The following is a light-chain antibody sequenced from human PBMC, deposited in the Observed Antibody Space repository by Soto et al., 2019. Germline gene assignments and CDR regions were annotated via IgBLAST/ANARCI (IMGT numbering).Light chain of an antibody. CDR3: LLSYSGARGGV. V-gene: IGLV7-46*01. J-gene: IGLJ3*02. CDR2: DTS. Sequence: QAVVTQEPSLTVSPGGTVTLTCGSSTGAVTSGHYPYWFQQKPGQAPRILIYDTSNKHSWTPARFSGSLLGGKAALTLSGAQPEDEAEYYCLLSYSGARGGVFGGGTKLTVL. CDR1: TGAVTSGHY.